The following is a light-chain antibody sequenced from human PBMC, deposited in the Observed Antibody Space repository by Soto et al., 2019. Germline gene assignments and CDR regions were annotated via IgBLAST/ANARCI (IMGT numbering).Light chain of an antibody. Sequence: EIVLTQSPGTLSLSPGERATLSCRASQSLSSSYLAWYQLKPGQAPRLLIYGAYNRATGLPDRFSGSGSGTEFTLTITRLEPEEFAVYFCLQYASPLYTFGQGTKLEI. J-gene: IGKJ2*01. V-gene: IGKV3-20*01. CDR2: GAY. CDR3: LQYASPLYT. CDR1: QSLSSSY.